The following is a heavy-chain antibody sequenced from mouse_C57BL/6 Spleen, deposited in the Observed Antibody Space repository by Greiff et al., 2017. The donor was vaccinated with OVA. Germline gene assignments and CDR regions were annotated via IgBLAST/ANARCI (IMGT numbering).Heavy chain of an antibody. Sequence: QVQLKESGAELARPGASVKLSCKASGYTFTSYGISWVKQRTGQGLEWIGEIYPRSGNTYYNEKFKGKATLTADRSSSTAYMELRSLTSEDSAVYFCAREKRDDYDWFAYWGQGTLVTVSA. CDR2: IYPRSGNT. D-gene: IGHD2-4*01. CDR1: GYTFTSYG. J-gene: IGHJ3*01. CDR3: AREKRDDYDWFAY. V-gene: IGHV1-81*01.